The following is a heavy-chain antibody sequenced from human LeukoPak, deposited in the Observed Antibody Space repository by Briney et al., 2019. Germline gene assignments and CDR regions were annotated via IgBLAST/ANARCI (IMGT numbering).Heavy chain of an antibody. Sequence: ETGGSLRLSCAASGFTFSSYGMHWVRQAPGKGLEWVAVISYDGSNKYYADSVKGRYTISRDNSKNTLYLQMNSLRAEDTAVYYCARTSYYYGSGSYYPFDYWGQGTLVTVSS. J-gene: IGHJ4*02. D-gene: IGHD3-10*01. CDR2: ISYDGSNK. V-gene: IGHV3-30*03. CDR1: GFTFSSYG. CDR3: ARTSYYYGSGSYYPFDY.